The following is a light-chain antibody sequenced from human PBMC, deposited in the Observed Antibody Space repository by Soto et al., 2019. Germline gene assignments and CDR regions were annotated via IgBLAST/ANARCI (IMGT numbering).Light chain of an antibody. CDR1: QSISSN. Sequence: GMTQSPATLSVSPGERATLSCRASQSISSNLAWYQQKPGQAPRLLIYQTSARATGIPGRFSGSGSGTDFTLTISNLQSEDFALYYCQHYSGWPPVFGQGTKV. CDR2: QTS. J-gene: IGKJ2*01. V-gene: IGKV3-15*01. CDR3: QHYSGWPPV.